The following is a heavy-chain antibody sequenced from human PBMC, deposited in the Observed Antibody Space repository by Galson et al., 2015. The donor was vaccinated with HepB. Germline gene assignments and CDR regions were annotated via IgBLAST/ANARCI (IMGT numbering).Heavy chain of an antibody. CDR2: IYGGGDT. V-gene: IGHV3-66*02. D-gene: IGHD6-19*01. J-gene: IGHJ2*01. CDR1: GLIVSNNY. Sequence: SLRLSCAASGLIVSNNYMTWVRQAPGKGLEWVSLIYGGGDTTYADSVGGRFTISRDISKSTLYVQMTSITTEDTAVYYCASSSDPTRNWHFDLWGRGTLVIVSS. CDR3: ASSSDPTRNWHFDL.